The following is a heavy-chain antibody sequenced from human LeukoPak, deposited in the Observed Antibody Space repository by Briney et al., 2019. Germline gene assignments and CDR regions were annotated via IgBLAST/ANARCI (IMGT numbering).Heavy chain of an antibody. J-gene: IGHJ2*01. D-gene: IGHD3-16*01. CDR3: ARGLAGRASGAVYFDL. V-gene: IGHV4-59*01. Sequence: SETLSLTCIVSGGSFSYLSWIRQPPGKGLEWIGIIYDHGRTEYNPSLKSRVSISVDTSKNQVSLRLNSVTPADTAVYYCARGLAGRASGAVYFDLWGRGTLVTVSS. CDR2: IYDHGRT. CDR1: GGSFSY.